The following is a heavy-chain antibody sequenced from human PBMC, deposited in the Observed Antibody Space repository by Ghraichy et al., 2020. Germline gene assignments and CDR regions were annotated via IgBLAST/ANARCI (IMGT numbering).Heavy chain of an antibody. CDR3: ARGATVVRVFDYDGMDV. CDR1: GFTLSSYS. D-gene: IGHD4-23*01. Sequence: GGSLRLSCVGSGFTLSSYSMNWVRQSPGKGLEWVAYITSSSRTMSYADSVKGRFTISRDNAKNSLYLQMNSLRDEDTAIYYCARGATVVRVFDYDGMDVWGQGTTVTVSS. CDR2: ITSSSRTM. V-gene: IGHV3-48*02. J-gene: IGHJ6*02.